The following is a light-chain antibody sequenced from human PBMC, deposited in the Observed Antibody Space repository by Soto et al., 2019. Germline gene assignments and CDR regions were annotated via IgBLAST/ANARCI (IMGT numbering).Light chain of an antibody. CDR2: AAY. J-gene: IGKJ2*01. Sequence: DIQMTQSPSSLSASVGDRVTITCRASQSINTFLNWYRQKPGKAPKLLIYAAYRLQSGVPSRFSGSGSGTDFTHTISALQPEDFATYYCQQSHSTPYTFCQGTKLEIK. CDR3: QQSHSTPYT. V-gene: IGKV1-39*01. CDR1: QSINTF.